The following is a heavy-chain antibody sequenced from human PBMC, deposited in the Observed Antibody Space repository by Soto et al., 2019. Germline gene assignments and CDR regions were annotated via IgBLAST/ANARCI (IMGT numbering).Heavy chain of an antibody. CDR1: GGLFSSYP. Sequence: QEQLVQSGAEVKKPGSSVKVSCKASGGLFSSYPISWVRQVLGQGLEWMGGTIPVFQTAYYTQRFQGRVTITADESTNTAYMELSSLRSEDTAIYYCARGGSGYTWFNEFWGQGTLVTVSS. CDR3: ARGGSGYTWFNEF. J-gene: IGHJ4*02. D-gene: IGHD3-22*01. V-gene: IGHV1-69*01. CDR2: TIPVFQTA.